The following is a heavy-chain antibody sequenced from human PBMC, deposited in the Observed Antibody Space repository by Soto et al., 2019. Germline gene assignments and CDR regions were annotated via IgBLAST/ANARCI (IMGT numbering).Heavy chain of an antibody. V-gene: IGHV3-9*01. Sequence: GGSLRLSCAASGFTFDDYAMHWVRQAPGKGLEWVSGISWNSGSIGYADSVKGRFTISRDNAKNSLYLQMNSLRAEDTALYYCARARYCSSTSCYIIYYYGMDVWGQGTTVTVSS. D-gene: IGHD2-2*02. CDR2: ISWNSGSI. J-gene: IGHJ6*02. CDR1: GFTFDDYA. CDR3: ARARYCSSTSCYIIYYYGMDV.